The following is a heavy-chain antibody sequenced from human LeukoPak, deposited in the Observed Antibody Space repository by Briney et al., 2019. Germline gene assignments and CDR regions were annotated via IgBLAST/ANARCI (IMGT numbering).Heavy chain of an antibody. D-gene: IGHD3-9*01. CDR2: ISGSGGST. CDR3: AKDVFELYDIYDH. J-gene: IGHJ4*02. V-gene: IGHV3-23*01. Sequence: GGSLRLSCAASGFTFSSYAMSWVRQAPGKGLEWVSAISGSGGSTYYADSVKGRFTISRDNSKNTLYLQMNSLKAEDTAIYYCAKDVFELYDIYDHWGQGTLVSVSS. CDR1: GFTFSSYA.